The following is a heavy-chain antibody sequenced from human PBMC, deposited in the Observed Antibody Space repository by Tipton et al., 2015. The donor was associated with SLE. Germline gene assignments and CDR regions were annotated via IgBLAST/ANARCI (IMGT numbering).Heavy chain of an antibody. CDR2: IWYDGSNK. CDR3: AKVLAAANAFDI. V-gene: IGHV3-33*06. D-gene: IGHD6-13*01. CDR1: GFTFSSYG. Sequence: SLRLSCAASGFTFSSYGMHWVRQAPGKGLEWVAVIWYDGSNKYYADSEKGRFTISRDNSKNTLYLQMNSLRAEDTAVYYCAKVLAAANAFDIWGQGTMVTVSS. J-gene: IGHJ3*02.